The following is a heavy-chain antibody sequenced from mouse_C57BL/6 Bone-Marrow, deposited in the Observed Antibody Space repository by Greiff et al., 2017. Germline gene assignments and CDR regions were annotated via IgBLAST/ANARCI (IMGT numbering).Heavy chain of an antibody. CDR1: GYTFTEYT. CDR2: FYPGSGSI. CDR3: AGHDDRREYDGEFAY. Sequence: QVQLQQSGAELVKPGASVKLSCKASGYTFTEYTIHWVKQRPGQGLEWIGWFYPGSGSIKYNEKFKDKATLTADKSSSTVYMELSRLTSEDSAVYFGAGHDDRREYDGEFAYWGQGTLVTVSA. J-gene: IGHJ3*01. V-gene: IGHV1-62-2*01. D-gene: IGHD2-12*01.